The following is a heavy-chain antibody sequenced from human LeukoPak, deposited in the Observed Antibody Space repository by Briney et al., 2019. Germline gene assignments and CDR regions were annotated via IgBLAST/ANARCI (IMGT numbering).Heavy chain of an antibody. D-gene: IGHD5-12*01. Sequence: ASVKVSCKASGYIFTSYYMHWVRQAPGQGLEWMGIINPSGGSTSYAQKFQGRVTMTRDTSTSTVYMELSSLRSEDTAVYYCAKQLAIGPPHYRYDLDVWGQGTTVTVSS. V-gene: IGHV1-46*01. J-gene: IGHJ6*02. CDR3: AKQLAIGPPHYRYDLDV. CDR2: INPSGGST. CDR1: GYIFTSYY.